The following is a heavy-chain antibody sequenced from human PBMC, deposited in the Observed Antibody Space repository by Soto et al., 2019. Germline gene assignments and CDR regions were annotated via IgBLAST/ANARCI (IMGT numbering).Heavy chain of an antibody. CDR3: ARDRSDTAMVNYYYGMDV. Sequence: ASVKVSCKASGCTFTGYYMHWVRQAPGQGLEWMGWINPNSGGTSYAQKFQGWVTMTRDTSISTAYMELSRLRSDDTAVYYCARDRSDTAMVNYYYGMDVWGQGTTVTVSS. J-gene: IGHJ6*02. CDR2: INPNSGGT. D-gene: IGHD5-18*01. CDR1: GCTFTGYY. V-gene: IGHV1-2*04.